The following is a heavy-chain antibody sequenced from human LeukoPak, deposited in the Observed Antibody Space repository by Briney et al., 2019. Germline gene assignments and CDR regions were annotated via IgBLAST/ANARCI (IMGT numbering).Heavy chain of an antibody. J-gene: IGHJ6*04. V-gene: IGHV5-10-1*01. CDR3: ARHLGKYYDILTGYYALWGMDV. CDR2: IDPSDSYT. Sequence: GESLKISCKGSGYSFTSYWISWVRQMPGKGLEWMGRIDPSDSYTNYSPSFQGHVTIPADKSISTAYLQWSSLKASDTAMYYCARHLGKYYDILTGYYALWGMDVWGKGTTVTVSS. CDR1: GYSFTSYW. D-gene: IGHD3-9*01.